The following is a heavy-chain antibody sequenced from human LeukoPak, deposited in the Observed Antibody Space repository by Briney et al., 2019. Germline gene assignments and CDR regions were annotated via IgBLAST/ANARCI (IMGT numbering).Heavy chain of an antibody. Sequence: SVKVSCKASGYVFSSYGISWVRQAPGQGLEWMGGIIPIFGTANYAQKFQGRVTITADESTSTAYMELSSLRSEDTAVYYCAKDCGGDCYSEETYFDYWGQGTLVTVSS. CDR2: IIPIFGTA. CDR1: GYVFSSYG. V-gene: IGHV1-69*13. J-gene: IGHJ4*02. D-gene: IGHD2-21*02. CDR3: AKDCGGDCYSEETYFDY.